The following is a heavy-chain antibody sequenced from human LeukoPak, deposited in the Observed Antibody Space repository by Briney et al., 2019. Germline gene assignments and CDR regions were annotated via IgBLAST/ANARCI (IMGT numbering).Heavy chain of an antibody. Sequence: GGSLRLSCAASGFTFSDYWMSWVRQAPGKGLEWVANIKQDGSEKHYVDSLRGRFTISRDNAKNPLDLQMNSLRAEDTAVHLCARDLYYFDSSGYYASDLWGQGTLVTVSS. CDR3: ARDLYYFDSSGYYASDL. J-gene: IGHJ5*02. CDR2: IKQDGSEK. CDR1: GFTFSDYW. D-gene: IGHD3-22*01. V-gene: IGHV3-7*01.